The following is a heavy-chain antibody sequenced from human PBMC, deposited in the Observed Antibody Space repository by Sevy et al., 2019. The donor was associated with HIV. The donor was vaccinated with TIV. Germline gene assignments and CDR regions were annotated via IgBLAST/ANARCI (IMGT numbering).Heavy chain of an antibody. D-gene: IGHD3-10*02. CDR1: GFTFSSYW. Sequence: GGSLRLSCAASGFTFSSYWMSWVRQAPGKGLEWVANIKQDGSEKYYVDSVKGRFTISRDNAKNSLYLQMNSLRAEDTAVYYCARDLFRELLSGYYYYGMDVWGQGTTVTVSS. CDR3: ARDLFRELLSGYYYYGMDV. V-gene: IGHV3-7*03. J-gene: IGHJ6*02. CDR2: IKQDGSEK.